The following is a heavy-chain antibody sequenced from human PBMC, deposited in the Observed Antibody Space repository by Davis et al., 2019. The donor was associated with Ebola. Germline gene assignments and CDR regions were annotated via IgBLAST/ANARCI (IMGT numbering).Heavy chain of an antibody. D-gene: IGHD3-22*01. J-gene: IGHJ4*02. CDR3: AKDTHNTYYNYCDS. V-gene: IGHV3-23*01. CDR1: GFTLSSYA. CDR2: IGGSGADI. Sequence: GGSLRLSCTASGFTLSSYAMSWVRQGPGKGLEWVSTIGGSGADIRLADSVRGRFTISRDNSKNTVSLQMSSLRAEDTAVYYCAKDTHNTYYNYCDSWGQGTLVTVSS.